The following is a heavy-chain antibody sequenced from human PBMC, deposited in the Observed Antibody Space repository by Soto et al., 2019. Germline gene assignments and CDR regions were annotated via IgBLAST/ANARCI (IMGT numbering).Heavy chain of an antibody. CDR3: ATHVSNFRYNYYAMDV. CDR1: GYTFTDYW. Sequence: PGESLKISCKASGYTFTDYWIGWVRQLAGKGLEWMGIIYPDDSDTRSSPCIQGRVRITDDKSTSTACLQWNTMKASDTAMYYWATHVSNFRYNYYAMDVWGQATTVTVSS. J-gene: IGHJ6*02. V-gene: IGHV5-51*01. CDR2: IYPDDSDT. D-gene: IGHD4-4*01.